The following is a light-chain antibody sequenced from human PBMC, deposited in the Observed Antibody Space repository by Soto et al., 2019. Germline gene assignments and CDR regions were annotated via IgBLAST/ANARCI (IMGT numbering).Light chain of an antibody. V-gene: IGKV3-11*01. Sequence: EIVLTQSPATLSLSPGERATLSCRASQSVVSSYLAWYQQKTGQAPRLLIYDASNRATGIPARFSGSGSGTDFTLTISSLEPEDFAVYYCQQRTKWPPRFTFGPGTKLDFK. CDR1: QSVVSSY. CDR2: DAS. J-gene: IGKJ3*01. CDR3: QQRTKWPPRFT.